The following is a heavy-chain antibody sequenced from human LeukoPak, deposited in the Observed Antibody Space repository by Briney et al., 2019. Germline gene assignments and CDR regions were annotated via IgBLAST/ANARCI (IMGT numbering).Heavy chain of an antibody. CDR1: GFTFSSYG. CDR2: IRYDGSNK. D-gene: IGHD5-24*01. CDR3: AKDEMATSPFDY. V-gene: IGHV3-30*02. Sequence: GGSPRLSCAASGFTFSSYGMHWVRQAPGKGLEWVAFIRYDGSNKYYADSVKGRFTISRDNSKNTLYLQMDSLRAEDTAVYYCAKDEMATSPFDYWGQGTLVTVSS. J-gene: IGHJ4*02.